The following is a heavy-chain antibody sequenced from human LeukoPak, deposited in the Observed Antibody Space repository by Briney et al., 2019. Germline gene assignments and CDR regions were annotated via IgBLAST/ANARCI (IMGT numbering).Heavy chain of an antibody. CDR3: ASDLGLAAMVTGYFDY. V-gene: IGHV3-74*01. J-gene: IGHJ4*02. Sequence: GGSLRLSCAASGNYWMHWVRQAPGKGLVWVSHINSDGSWTSYADSVKGRFTISKDNAKNSLYLQMNSLRAGDTAVYYCASDLGLAAMVTGYFDYWGQGTLVTVSS. CDR1: GNYW. D-gene: IGHD5-18*01. CDR2: INSDGSWT.